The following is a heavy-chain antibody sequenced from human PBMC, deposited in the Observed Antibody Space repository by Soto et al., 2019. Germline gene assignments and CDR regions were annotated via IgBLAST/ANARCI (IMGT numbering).Heavy chain of an antibody. CDR3: AKGGRQWLVTSDFNY. J-gene: IGHJ4*02. CDR2: VSHDGRNT. Sequence: VQLVESGGGVVQPGRSLRLSCAASGFTFSDYAMHWVRQAPGKGLEWVAVVSHDGRNTHYADSVKGRFTISRDSSETTVSREMTSLRAEATAVYYCAKGGRQWLVTSDFNYWGQGALVTVSS. V-gene: IGHV3-30*18. D-gene: IGHD6-19*01. CDR1: GFTFSDYA.